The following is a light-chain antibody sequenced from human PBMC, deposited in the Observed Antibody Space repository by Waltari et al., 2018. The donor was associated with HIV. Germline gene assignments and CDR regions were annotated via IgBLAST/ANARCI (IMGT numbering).Light chain of an antibody. J-gene: IGLJ3*02. V-gene: IGLV8-61*01. CDR2: NTN. CDR1: SGSVSTSYY. Sequence: QTVVTQEPSFSVSPGGTVTLTCGLNSGSVSTSYYPSWYQQTPGQTPRTLIYNTNTRSSGVPARFSGSILGNKAALTITGAQADDESDYYCVLYMGGGIWVFGGGTKVTVL. CDR3: VLYMGGGIWV.